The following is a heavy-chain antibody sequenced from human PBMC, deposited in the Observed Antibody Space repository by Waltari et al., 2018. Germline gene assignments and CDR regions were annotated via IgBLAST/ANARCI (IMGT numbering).Heavy chain of an antibody. D-gene: IGHD3-16*01. J-gene: IGHJ3*02. CDR2: ISSSSSYI. V-gene: IGHV3-21*01. CDR3: ARASGGTAFDI. CDR1: GFPFSRYS. Sequence: EVQLVESGGGLVKPGGSLRLPCSASGFPFSRYSLDWVRQAPGKGLGLVSSISSSSSYIYYADSVKGRFTISRDNAKNSLYLQMNSLRAEDTAVYYCARASGGTAFDIWGQGTMVTVSS.